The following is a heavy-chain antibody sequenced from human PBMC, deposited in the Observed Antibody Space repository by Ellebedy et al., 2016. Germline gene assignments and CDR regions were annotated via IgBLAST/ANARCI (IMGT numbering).Heavy chain of an antibody. CDR3: TSFDY. Sequence: GESLKISCAASGFNFSNAWMNWVRQAPGKGLEWVGRIKSKTDGRTTDYAAPVKGRFTISRDDSKNTLYLQMNSLKTEDTAVYYCTSFDYWGQGTLVTVSS. CDR2: IKSKTDGRTT. V-gene: IGHV3-15*07. J-gene: IGHJ4*02. CDR1: GFNFSNAW.